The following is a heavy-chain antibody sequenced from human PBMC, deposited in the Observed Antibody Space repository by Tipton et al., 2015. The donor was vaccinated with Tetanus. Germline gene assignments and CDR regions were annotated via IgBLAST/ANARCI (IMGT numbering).Heavy chain of an antibody. D-gene: IGHD2-2*01. CDR3: ARTSIPAADYCFDY. Sequence: TLSLTCTVSGDSISSSDYYWGWIRQPPGEGLEWIASVYYDGSAYYNPSLKSRITISIDTSGSQFSLKLHSVTAADTAVYYCARTSIPAADYCFDYWGQGTLVTVSS. V-gene: IGHV4-39*01. J-gene: IGHJ4*02. CDR1: GDSISSSDYY. CDR2: VYYDGSA.